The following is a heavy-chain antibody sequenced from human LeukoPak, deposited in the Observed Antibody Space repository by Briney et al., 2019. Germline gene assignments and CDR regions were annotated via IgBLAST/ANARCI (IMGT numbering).Heavy chain of an antibody. J-gene: IGHJ4*01. V-gene: IGHV4-59*08. D-gene: IGHD2-21*02. CDR1: GGSISSYY. Sequence: SETLSLSCTVSGGSISSYYWSWIRQPPGKGLEWIGYISNTGSTKYNPSLKSRVTISVDTSKNQFSLKLSSVTAADTAVYYCARLLAYCGGDCYVLDYWGHGTRGTVSS. CDR2: ISNTGST. CDR3: ARLLAYCGGDCYVLDY.